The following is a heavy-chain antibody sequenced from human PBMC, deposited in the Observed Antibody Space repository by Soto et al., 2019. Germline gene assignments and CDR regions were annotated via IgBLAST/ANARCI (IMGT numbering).Heavy chain of an antibody. CDR2: INPNSGGT. J-gene: IGHJ6*02. D-gene: IGHD1-1*01. CDR1: GYTFTGYY. Sequence: ASVKVSCKASGYTFTGYYQHWVRRAPGQGLEWMGWINPNSGGTNYAQKFQGWGTMTRDTSISTAYMELSRLRSYDTAVYYCARGKYFNDGDSYYYGMEFWGQGTVVRVSS. V-gene: IGHV1-2*04. CDR3: ARGKYFNDGDSYYYGMEF.